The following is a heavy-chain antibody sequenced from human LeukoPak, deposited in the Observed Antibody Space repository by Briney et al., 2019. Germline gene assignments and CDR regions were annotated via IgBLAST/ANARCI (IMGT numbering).Heavy chain of an antibody. CDR3: ASNQNYYYYMDV. Sequence: GASVKVSCKASGYTFTSYGISWVRQALGQGLEWMGWISAYNGNTNYAQKLQGRVTMTTDTSTSTAYMELRSLRSDDTAVYYCASNQNYYYYMDVWGKGTTVTVSS. V-gene: IGHV1-18*01. J-gene: IGHJ6*03. CDR1: GYTFTSYG. CDR2: ISAYNGNT.